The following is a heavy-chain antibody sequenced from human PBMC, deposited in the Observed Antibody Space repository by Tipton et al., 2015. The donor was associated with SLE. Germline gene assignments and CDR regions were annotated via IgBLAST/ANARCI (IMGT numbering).Heavy chain of an antibody. V-gene: IGHV5-51*03. CDR1: GYSFTSYW. D-gene: IGHD5-18*01. CDR3: ASTRLDTAMVRAFDI. Sequence: VQLVQSGAEVKKPGESLKISCKGSGYSFTSYWIGWVRQMPGKGLEWMGIIYPGDSDTRYGPSFQGQVTISADKSISTAYLQWSSLKASDTAMYYCASTRLDTAMVRAFDIWGQGTMVTVSS. CDR2: IYPGDSDT. J-gene: IGHJ3*02.